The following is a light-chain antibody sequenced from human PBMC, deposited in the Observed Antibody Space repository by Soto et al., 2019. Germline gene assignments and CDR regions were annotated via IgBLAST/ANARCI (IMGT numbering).Light chain of an antibody. CDR3: QQYARLPIT. Sequence: DLQMTQSPSSLSASVGDRVAITCQASQDISEYVNWYQQKAGKPPKLLIHDASNLEIGVPSTFSGSGSGTDFTFVISSLRPEDTATYFCQQYARLPITFGQGTRLEI. V-gene: IGKV1-33*01. CDR1: QDISEY. J-gene: IGKJ5*01. CDR2: DAS.